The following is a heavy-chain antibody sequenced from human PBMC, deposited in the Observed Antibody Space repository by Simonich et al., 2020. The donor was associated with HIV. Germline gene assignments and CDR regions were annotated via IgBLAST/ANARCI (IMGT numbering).Heavy chain of an antibody. J-gene: IGHJ4*02. CDR1: GYTFTRFV. Sequence: QVQLVQSGAEVKKPGASVKVSCKTSGYTFTRFVISWVRQAPGQGLEWMGWISAYNGNTNYAQKLQDRVTMTTDTSTSTAYMELRSLTSDDTAVYYCTRDWVSGTYFFEYWGQGTLVTVSS. CDR2: ISAYNGNT. D-gene: IGHD1-26*01. CDR3: TRDWVSGTYFFEY. V-gene: IGHV1-18*01.